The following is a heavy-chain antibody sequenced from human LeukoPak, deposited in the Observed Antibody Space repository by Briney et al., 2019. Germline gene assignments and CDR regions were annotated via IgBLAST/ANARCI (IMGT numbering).Heavy chain of an antibody. V-gene: IGHV3-72*01. CDR1: GFTFSSYA. D-gene: IGHD3-22*01. CDR3: ARISSSGSTHLDY. Sequence: SGGSLRLSCAASGFTFSSYAMSWVRQAPGKGLEWVGRIRNRAQSYATEYAASVKGRFTISRDDSKNSVYLQMNRLKIEDAAVYFCARISSSGSTHLDYWGQGTLVTVSS. J-gene: IGHJ4*02. CDR2: IRNRAQSYAT.